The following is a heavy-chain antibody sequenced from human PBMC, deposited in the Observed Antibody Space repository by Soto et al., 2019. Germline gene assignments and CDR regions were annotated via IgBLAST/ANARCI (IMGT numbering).Heavy chain of an antibody. D-gene: IGHD6-13*01. CDR3: AKVAGSSWFLEYYFDY. J-gene: IGHJ4*02. V-gene: IGHV3-23*01. Sequence: GGSLRLSCAASGFTFSSYAMSWVRQAPGKGLEWVSAISGSGGSTYYADSVKGRFTISRDNSKNTLYLQMNSLRAEDTAVYYCAKVAGSSWFLEYYFDYWGQGTLVTVSS. CDR2: ISGSGGST. CDR1: GFTFSSYA.